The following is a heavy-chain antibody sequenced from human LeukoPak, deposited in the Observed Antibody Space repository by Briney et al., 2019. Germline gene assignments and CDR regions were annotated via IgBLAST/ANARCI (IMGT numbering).Heavy chain of an antibody. CDR1: GFTFNSYE. Sequence: GGSLTLSCAASGFTFNSYEMNWVRQAPGKGLEWVSYIASGGDANRFYSESVKGRFTISRDNAKNSLYLHMNSLRAEDTGVYYCARIGTTTRGPAGLDVWGQGTTVTVSS. D-gene: IGHD2/OR15-2a*01. V-gene: IGHV3-48*03. CDR3: ARIGTTTRGPAGLDV. J-gene: IGHJ6*02. CDR2: IASGGDANR.